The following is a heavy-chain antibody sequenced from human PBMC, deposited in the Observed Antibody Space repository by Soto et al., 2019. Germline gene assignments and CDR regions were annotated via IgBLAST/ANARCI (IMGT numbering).Heavy chain of an antibody. Sequence: PSETLSLTCAVSGDSISNGGYSWSWIRQPPGKGLERIGYIYHSGITSYSPSLKSRVTISADRSNNQFSLRLSSVTAADTAVYYCARVAGSSRGYFDYWGQGTLVTVSS. D-gene: IGHD6-6*01. CDR1: GDSISNGGYS. J-gene: IGHJ4*02. CDR2: IYHSGIT. V-gene: IGHV4-30-2*01. CDR3: ARVAGSSRGYFDY.